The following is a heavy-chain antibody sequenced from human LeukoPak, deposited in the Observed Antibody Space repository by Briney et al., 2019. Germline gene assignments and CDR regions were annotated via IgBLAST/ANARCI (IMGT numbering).Heavy chain of an antibody. CDR3: ATHCSSTSCYTRSDY. V-gene: IGHV3-23*01. J-gene: IGHJ4*02. D-gene: IGHD2-2*02. CDR2: ISGSVGST. Sequence: GGSLRLSCAASGFTFTSAWMSWVRQAPGKGLEWVSGISGSVGSTYYADSVKGRFTISRDNSKNTLYLQMNSLRADDTAVYYCATHCSSTSCYTRSDYWGQGTLVTVSS. CDR1: GFTFTSAW.